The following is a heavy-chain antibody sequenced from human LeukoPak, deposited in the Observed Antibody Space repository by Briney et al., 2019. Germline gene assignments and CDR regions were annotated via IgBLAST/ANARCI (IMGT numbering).Heavy chain of an antibody. CDR1: GYTFTGYY. D-gene: IGHD6-13*01. Sequence: GASVKVSCKASGYTFTGYYMHWVRQAPGQGLEWMGWINPNSGGTNYAQKFQGRVTMTRDTSISTAYMELSRLRSDDTAVYYCAREREEIDSSSWYLFRWFDPWGQGTLVTVSS. J-gene: IGHJ5*02. CDR2: INPNSGGT. V-gene: IGHV1-2*02. CDR3: AREREEIDSSSWYLFRWFDP.